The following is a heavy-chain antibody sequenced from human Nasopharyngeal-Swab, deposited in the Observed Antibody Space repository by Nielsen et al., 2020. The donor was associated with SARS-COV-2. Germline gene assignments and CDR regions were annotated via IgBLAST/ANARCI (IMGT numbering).Heavy chain of an antibody. CDR3: ARLSYDSSGSYYYYGMDV. CDR1: GGTFSSYA. Sequence: SVKVSCKASGGTFSSYAISWVRQAPGQGLEWMGGIIPIFGTANYAQKFQGRVTITADESTSTAYMELSSLRSEDTAVYYCARLSYDSSGSYYYYGMDVWGQGTTVTVSS. V-gene: IGHV1-69*13. CDR2: IIPIFGTA. D-gene: IGHD3-22*01. J-gene: IGHJ6*02.